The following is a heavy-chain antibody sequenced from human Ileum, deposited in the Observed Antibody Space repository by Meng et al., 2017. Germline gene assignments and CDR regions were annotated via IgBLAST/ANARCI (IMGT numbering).Heavy chain of an antibody. CDR2: ISSDGSST. V-gene: IGHV3-74*01. Sequence: EVQLVESGGGLVRPGGSLRLSCAASGFTFSSYWMHWVRQAPGKGLVWVSRISSDGSSTSYAGSVKGRFTISRDNAKNTLYLQVNSLRAEDTAVYYCARDRLDYSDSGFDYWGQGTLVTVSS. CDR3: ARDRLDYSDSGFDY. D-gene: IGHD4-11*01. CDR1: GFTFSSYW. J-gene: IGHJ4*02.